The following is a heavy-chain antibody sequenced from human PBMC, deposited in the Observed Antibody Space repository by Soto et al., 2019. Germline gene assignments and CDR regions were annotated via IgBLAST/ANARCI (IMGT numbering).Heavy chain of an antibody. CDR2: IGTSGKTI. CDR1: GFTFSSYE. CDR3: ARDPATYSGKVDYGVDV. J-gene: IGHJ6*04. D-gene: IGHD1-26*01. Sequence: EVQLVESGGGLVQAGGSLRLFCAVSGFTFSSYEMNWVRQAPGKGLEWVSYIGTSGKTIYYADSVRGRFTISRDNAKNSLYLQRNSLRAEDTAVYLCARDPATYSGKVDYGVDVWGGGTTVTVSS. V-gene: IGHV3-48*03.